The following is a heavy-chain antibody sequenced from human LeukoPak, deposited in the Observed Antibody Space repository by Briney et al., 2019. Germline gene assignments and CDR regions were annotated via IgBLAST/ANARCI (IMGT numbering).Heavy chain of an antibody. CDR2: IRYDGSNK. D-gene: IGHD4-23*01. Sequence: PGGSLRLSCAASGFTFSSYGMHWVRQAPGKGLQWVALIRYDGSNKYYADSVKGRFTISRDNSKNTLYLQMNSLRAEDTAVYYCAKVDHGGNTYYFDYWGQGTLVTVSS. CDR3: AKVDHGGNTYYFDY. CDR1: GFTFSSYG. J-gene: IGHJ4*02. V-gene: IGHV3-30*02.